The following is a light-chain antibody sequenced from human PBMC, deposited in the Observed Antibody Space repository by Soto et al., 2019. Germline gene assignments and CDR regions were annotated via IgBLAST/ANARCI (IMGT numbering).Light chain of an antibody. J-gene: IGKJ1*01. CDR2: AAS. V-gene: IGKV3D-15*01. CDR3: QQYYHWPRT. CDR1: ESVSSN. Sequence: EMLVTQSPATLSVSPGERAALSGRASESVSSNLAWYQQKYGQTPRLLIYAASTRATGIPARFSGSGSGTDFNLTITSLQSEDSAVYYCQQYYHWPRTFGPGTKVDIK.